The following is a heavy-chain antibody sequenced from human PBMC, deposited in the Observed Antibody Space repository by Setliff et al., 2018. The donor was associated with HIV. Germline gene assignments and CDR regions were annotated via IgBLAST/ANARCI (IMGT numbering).Heavy chain of an antibody. CDR1: GGPMSNYY. V-gene: IGHV4-59*01. CDR3: ARSGYTSGFYWVFGAFGV. Sequence: SETLSLTCTVSGGPMSNYYWSWIRQPPGKRLEWIASIQYSDSSHYNPSLQSRVTMSVDTSTKQFSLYLSSVNETDTAVYYCARSGYTSGFYWVFGAFGVWGQGKLVTVS. J-gene: IGHJ3*01. D-gene: IGHD3-22*01. CDR2: IQYSDSS.